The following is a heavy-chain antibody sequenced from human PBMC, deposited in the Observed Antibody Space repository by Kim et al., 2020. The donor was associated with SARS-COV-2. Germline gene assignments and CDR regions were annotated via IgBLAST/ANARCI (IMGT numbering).Heavy chain of an antibody. CDR2: IRCKGNGDET. D-gene: IGHD3-3*02. Sequence: GGSLRLSCGASGFTFSDSAMHWVRQAPGKGLEWVGRIRCKGNGDETADSASVRFSFTISRYDSRNTPHLHSHSLKTADMSVYYSTSYPGTSLAFCDSF. CDR1: GFTFSDSA. J-gene: IGHJ3*01. V-gene: IGHV3-73*01. CDR3: TSYPGTSLAFCDSF.